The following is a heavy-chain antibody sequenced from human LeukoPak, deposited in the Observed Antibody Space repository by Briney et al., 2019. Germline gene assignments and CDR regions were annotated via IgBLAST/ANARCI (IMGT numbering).Heavy chain of an antibody. D-gene: IGHD1-26*01. CDR1: GFTFSSYA. J-gene: IGHJ4*02. V-gene: IGHV3-30-3*01. CDR3: ARRVGATEGSLHFDY. Sequence: GGSLRLAWAASGFTFSSYAMHWVRQAPGKGLEWVAVISYDGSNKYYADSVKGRFTISRDNPKNTLYLQMNSLRAEDTAVYYCARRVGATEGSLHFDYWGQGTLVTVSS. CDR2: ISYDGSNK.